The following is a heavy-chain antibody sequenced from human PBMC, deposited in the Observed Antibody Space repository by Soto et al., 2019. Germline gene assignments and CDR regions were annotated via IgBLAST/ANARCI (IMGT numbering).Heavy chain of an antibody. V-gene: IGHV4-34*01. CDR2: INYSGRT. Sequence: AYPLSLTGAAGGRTFSDYYLCRIRQPPGKGLEWIGEINYSGRTNYNPSLKSRVTISVDTSKNQFSLKLSSMTAADTAVYYCARTGLLFDYWGQGISVTVSS. CDR3: ARTGLLFDY. J-gene: IGHJ4*02. CDR1: GRTFSDYY.